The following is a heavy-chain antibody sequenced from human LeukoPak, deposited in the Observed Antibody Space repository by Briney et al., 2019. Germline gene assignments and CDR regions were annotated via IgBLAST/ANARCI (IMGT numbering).Heavy chain of an antibody. Sequence: PSETLSLTCTVSGDSISSSSYFWGWIRQPPGKGLEWIGSIYYSETTYYNPSLKSRVTISVDTSKNQFSLKLSSVTAADTAIYYCARHKGVGATTGFHYWGQGTLVTVSS. J-gene: IGHJ4*02. D-gene: IGHD1-26*01. CDR3: ARHKGVGATTGFHY. CDR2: IYYSETT. CDR1: GDSISSSSYF. V-gene: IGHV4-39*01.